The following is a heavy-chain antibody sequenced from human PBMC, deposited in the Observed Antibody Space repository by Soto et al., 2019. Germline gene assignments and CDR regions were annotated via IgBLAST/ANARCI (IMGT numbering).Heavy chain of an antibody. J-gene: IGHJ6*03. D-gene: IGHD4-17*01. CDR3: ARDLRYYYYYMDV. V-gene: IGHV3-33*01. CDR1: GFTFSSYG. Sequence: GGFLRVSCAASGFTFSSYGMHWVRQAPGKGLEWVAVIWYDGSNKYYADSVKGRFTISRDNSKNTLYLQMNSLRAEDTAVYYCARDLRYYYYYMDVWGKGTTVTVSS. CDR2: IWYDGSNK.